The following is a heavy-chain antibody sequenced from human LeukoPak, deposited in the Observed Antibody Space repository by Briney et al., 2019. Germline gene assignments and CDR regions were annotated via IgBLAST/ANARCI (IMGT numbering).Heavy chain of an antibody. CDR2: INHSGTT. CDR1: GGSFSGYY. J-gene: IGHJ4*02. V-gene: IGHV4-34*01. CDR3: ARRHPYYYGSGTYSRED. D-gene: IGHD3-10*01. Sequence: SETLSLTCAVYGGSFSGYYWSWIRQPPGKGLEWIGEINHSGTTNYHLSLKSRGTLSLDTSKNQFSLNLRSVTAADMAIYFCARRHPYYYGSGTYSREDWGQGTLVTVSS.